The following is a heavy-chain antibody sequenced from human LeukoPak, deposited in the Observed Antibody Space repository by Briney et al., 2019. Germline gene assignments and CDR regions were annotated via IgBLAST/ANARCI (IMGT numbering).Heavy chain of an antibody. Sequence: PGGSLRLSCAASGFTFSSYWMSWVRQAPGKGLEWVANIKQDGSEKYYVDSVKSRFTISRDNAKNSLYLQMNSLRAEDTALYYCAKDIGDYGDSLPYYYYYGMDVWGQGTTVTVSS. J-gene: IGHJ6*02. CDR2: IKQDGSEK. V-gene: IGHV3-7*03. CDR1: GFTFSSYW. D-gene: IGHD4-17*01. CDR3: AKDIGDYGDSLPYYYYYGMDV.